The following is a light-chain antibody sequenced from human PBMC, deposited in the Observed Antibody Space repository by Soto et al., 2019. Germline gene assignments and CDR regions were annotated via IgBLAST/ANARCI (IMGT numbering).Light chain of an antibody. CDR1: QSISSN. CDR2: DAS. V-gene: IGKV3-15*01. CDR3: QQYNNWLPLT. Sequence: EIVMTQSPATLSVSPGERATLSCRASQSISSNLAWYQQKPGQAPRLLIYDASTRATAIPAKFTGSGSGTAFTLTISSLQSEDFGTYYCQQYNNWLPLTFGGGTKVEIK. J-gene: IGKJ4*01.